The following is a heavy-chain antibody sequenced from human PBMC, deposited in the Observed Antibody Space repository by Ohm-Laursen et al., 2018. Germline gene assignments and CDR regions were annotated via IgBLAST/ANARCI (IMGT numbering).Heavy chain of an antibody. J-gene: IGHJ4*02. Sequence: SETLSLTCAVYGGSFSGYYWNWICQPPGKGLEWIGEINHSRSTKYNSSFKSRVTISVDTSKNQFSLKLSSVTAADTAVYYCARGFSGWWGRIDYWGQGILVTVSS. CDR1: GGSFSGYY. V-gene: IGHV4-34*01. CDR2: INHSRST. D-gene: IGHD6-19*01. CDR3: ARGFSGWWGRIDY.